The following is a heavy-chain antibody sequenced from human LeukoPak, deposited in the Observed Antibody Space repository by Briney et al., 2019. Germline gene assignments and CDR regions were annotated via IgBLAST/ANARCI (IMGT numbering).Heavy chain of an antibody. D-gene: IGHD3-22*01. CDR1: GFTLDDYA. J-gene: IGHJ4*02. CDR2: ISWNSGSI. CDR3: AKSPYDSSGYYGEHFDY. V-gene: IGHV3-9*01. Sequence: GGSLRLSCAASGFTLDDYAMHWVRQAPGKGLEWVSGISWNSGSIGYADSVKGRFTISRDNAKNSLYLQMNSLRAEDTALYYCAKSPYDSSGYYGEHFDYWGQGTLVTVSS.